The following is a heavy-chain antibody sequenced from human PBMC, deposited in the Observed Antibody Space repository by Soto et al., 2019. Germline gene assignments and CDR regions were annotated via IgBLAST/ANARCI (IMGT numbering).Heavy chain of an antibody. V-gene: IGHV3-21*01. Sequence: GGSLRLSCAASGFTFSSYSMNWVRQAPGKGLEWVSSISSSSSYIYYADSVKGRFTISRDNAKNSLYLQMNSLRAEDTVVCYCSRELKDIVVVVAATPGGVDYWGQGTLVTVSS. CDR3: SRELKDIVVVVAATPGGVDY. D-gene: IGHD2-15*01. J-gene: IGHJ4*02. CDR1: GFTFSSYS. CDR2: ISSSSSYI.